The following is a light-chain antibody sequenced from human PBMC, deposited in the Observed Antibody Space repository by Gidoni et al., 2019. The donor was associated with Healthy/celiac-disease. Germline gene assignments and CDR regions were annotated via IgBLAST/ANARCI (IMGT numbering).Light chain of an antibody. CDR1: QSVSSSY. V-gene: IGKV3-20*01. Sequence: EIVLTQSPGTLSLSPGERATLSCRASQSVSSSYLAWYQQKPGQAPRLLIDGASSRATGIPDRFSGSGSGTDFTLTISRLEPEDFAVYYCQLRGSFGQGTKLEIK. CDR3: QLRGS. CDR2: GAS. J-gene: IGKJ2*04.